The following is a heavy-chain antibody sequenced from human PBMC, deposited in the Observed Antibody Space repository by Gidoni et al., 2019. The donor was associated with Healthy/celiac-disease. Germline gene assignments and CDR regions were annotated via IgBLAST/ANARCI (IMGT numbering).Heavy chain of an antibody. V-gene: IGHV1-69*06. CDR3: ARAPPPMIVRARYFDY. CDR2: IIPIFGTA. CDR1: GGTFSSYA. D-gene: IGHD3-22*01. J-gene: IGHJ4*02. Sequence: QVQLVQSGAEVKKPGSSVKVSCKASGGTFSSYAIRWVRQAPGQGLEWMGGIIPIFGTANYAQKFQGRVTITADKSTSTAYMELSSLRSEDTAVYYCARAPPPMIVRARYFDYWGQGTLVTVSS.